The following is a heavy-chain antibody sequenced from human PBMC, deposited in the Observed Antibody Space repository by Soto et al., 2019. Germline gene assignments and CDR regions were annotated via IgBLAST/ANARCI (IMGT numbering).Heavy chain of an antibody. CDR3: VRDGTKTLRDWFDP. V-gene: IGHV4-4*07. D-gene: IGHD1-1*01. CDR2: IYATGTT. J-gene: IGHJ5*02. CDR1: GASISGFY. Sequence: SETLSLTCTVSGASISGFYWSWVRKSAGKGLEWIGRIYATGTTDYNPSLKSRVMMSVDTSKKQFSLKLRSVTAADTAVYYCVRDGTKTLRDWFDPWGQGISVTVS.